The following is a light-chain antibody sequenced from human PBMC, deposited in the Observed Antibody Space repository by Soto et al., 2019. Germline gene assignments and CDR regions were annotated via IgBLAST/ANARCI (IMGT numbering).Light chain of an antibody. J-gene: IGLJ2*01. CDR3: SSYTSSSTRI. CDR2: EVS. V-gene: IGLV2-14*01. Sequence: QYALTQFASVSVAPGQSFTISCPGNSRAVGGYNYVSCYQQHPGKAPKLMIYEVSTRLSGVSNRFSGSKSGNTASLTISGLQAEDEADYYCSSYTSSSTRIFGGGTKLTVL. CDR1: SRAVGGYNY.